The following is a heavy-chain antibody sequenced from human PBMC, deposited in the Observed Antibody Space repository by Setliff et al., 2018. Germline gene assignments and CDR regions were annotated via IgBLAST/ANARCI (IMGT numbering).Heavy chain of an antibody. D-gene: IGHD4-17*01. Sequence: ASVKVSCKASGYTFTSYDINWVRQATGQGLEWMGWMNPNNGNTNYAQKLQGRVTMTTDTSTSTAYMELRSLRSDDTAVYYCARDDDYGDYETADYWGQGTLVTVSS. CDR3: ARDDDYGDYETADY. CDR2: MNPNNGNT. J-gene: IGHJ4*02. CDR1: GYTFTSYD. V-gene: IGHV1-18*01.